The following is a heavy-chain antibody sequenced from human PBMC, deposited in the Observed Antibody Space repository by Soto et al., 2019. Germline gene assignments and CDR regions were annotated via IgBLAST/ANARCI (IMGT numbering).Heavy chain of an antibody. CDR2: ISGSGATT. CDR3: AKGGIPRRYNIPKVDFDS. D-gene: IGHD1-1*01. CDR1: GFIFSNYA. V-gene: IGHV3-23*01. J-gene: IGHJ4*02. Sequence: GGSLRLSCAASGFIFSNYAMSWVRHSPGKGLGWVSSISGSGATTYYPDYVKGRFTISRDNSKNTLYLQMNNLRAEDTAVYYCAKGGIPRRYNIPKVDFDSWGQGSLVTVSS.